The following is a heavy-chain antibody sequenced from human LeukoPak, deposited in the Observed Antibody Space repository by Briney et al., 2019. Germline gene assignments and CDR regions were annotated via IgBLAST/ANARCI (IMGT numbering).Heavy chain of an antibody. CDR1: GFTFSGSA. CDR2: IRSKLNSYAT. V-gene: IGHV3-73*01. CDR3: TRTAMVTGFDS. D-gene: IGHD5-18*01. J-gene: IGHJ4*02. Sequence: QTGGSLKLSCAASGFTFSGSAMHWVRQASGRGLEWVGRIRSKLNSYATAYAASVKGRLTISRDDSKNTAYLQMNSLKTEDTAVYYCTRTAMVTGFDSWGQGTLVTVSS.